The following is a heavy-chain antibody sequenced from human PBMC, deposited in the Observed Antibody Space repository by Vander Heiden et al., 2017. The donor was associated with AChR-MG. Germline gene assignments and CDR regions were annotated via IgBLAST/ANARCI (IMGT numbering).Heavy chain of an antibody. Sequence: QVQLVQSGAEVKKPGASVKVSCKASGYTFTGYYIHWVRQAPGQGLEWMGRINPNTGGTNYAQNFQGRVTMTRDTSISTAYMDLRRLRSDDTAVYYCAREGFSAKNFQHWGQGTLVTVS. J-gene: IGHJ1*01. CDR1: GYTFTGYY. D-gene: IGHD3-3*01. V-gene: IGHV1-2*06. CDR2: INPNTGGT. CDR3: AREGFSAKNFQH.